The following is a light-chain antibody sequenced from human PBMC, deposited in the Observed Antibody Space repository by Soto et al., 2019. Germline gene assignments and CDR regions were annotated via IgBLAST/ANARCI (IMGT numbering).Light chain of an antibody. J-gene: IGLJ1*01. V-gene: IGLV3-1*01. CDR3: QAWDSSTYV. Sequence: LTQPPSVSVSPGQTASITCSGDKLGDKYACWYQQKPGQSPVLVIYQDSKRPSGIPERFSGSNSGNTATLTISGTQAMDEADYYCQAWDSSTYVFGTGTKVTVL. CDR2: QDS. CDR1: KLGDKY.